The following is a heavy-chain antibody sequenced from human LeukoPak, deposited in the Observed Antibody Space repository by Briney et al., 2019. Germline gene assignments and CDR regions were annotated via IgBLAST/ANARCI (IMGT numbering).Heavy chain of an antibody. CDR2: ISWDGTT. Sequence: GGSLRLSCAASGFTFNDYTMHWVRQAPGKTLEWVSLISWDGTTYYADSMKGRFTISRDNSKNSLYLQMDTLSSEDTAFYYCVKDLTYESSGSVFDYWGQGTLVTVSS. D-gene: IGHD3-22*01. J-gene: IGHJ4*02. CDR1: GFTFNDYT. CDR3: VKDLTYESSGSVFDY. V-gene: IGHV3-43*01.